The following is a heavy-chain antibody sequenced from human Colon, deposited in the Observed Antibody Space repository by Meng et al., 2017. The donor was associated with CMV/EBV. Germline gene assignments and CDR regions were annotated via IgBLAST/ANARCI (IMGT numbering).Heavy chain of an antibody. CDR1: GFTFSDYY. D-gene: IGHD4-17*01. CDR2: MSGRGTTI. Sequence: GESLKISCAASGFTFSDYYMTWVRQAPGKGLEWLSYMSGRGTTIFYADSVKGRFTISRDNANNSLYLQMNNLRAEDTAVYYCARDLYMTTGITLFDYWGQGTLVTVSS. J-gene: IGHJ4*02. V-gene: IGHV3-11*04. CDR3: ARDLYMTTGITLFDY.